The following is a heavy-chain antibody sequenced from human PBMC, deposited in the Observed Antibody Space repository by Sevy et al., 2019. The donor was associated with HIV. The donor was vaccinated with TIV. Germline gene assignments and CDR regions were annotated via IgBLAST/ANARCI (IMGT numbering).Heavy chain of an antibody. Sequence: GGSLRLSCAASGFTFSGSAMQWVRQASGKGLEWVGRIRSKGNSYATAYAASVKGRFTISRDDSKNTMYLQMNSLRADDTAVYYCARAEQVTMLVLFGGLYFDSWGQGTLVTVSS. CDR2: IRSKGNSYAT. V-gene: IGHV3-73*01. CDR3: ARAEQVTMLVLFGGLYFDS. D-gene: IGHD3-22*01. J-gene: IGHJ4*02. CDR1: GFTFSGSA.